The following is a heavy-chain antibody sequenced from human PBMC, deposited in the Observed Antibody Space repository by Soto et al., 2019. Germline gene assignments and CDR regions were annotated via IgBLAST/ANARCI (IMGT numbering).Heavy chain of an antibody. J-gene: IGHJ4*02. CDR3: IGTHYSSSSFR. Sequence: PGGSLRLSCAASGFTFSNYWMHWVRQAPGKGLVWVSRINSDGSSTSYADSVQGRFTISRDNAKNTLHLQLNGLRAEDTAVYYCIGTHYSSSSFRWGQGTPVTVSS. V-gene: IGHV3-74*01. D-gene: IGHD6-6*01. CDR1: GFTFSNYW. CDR2: INSDGSST.